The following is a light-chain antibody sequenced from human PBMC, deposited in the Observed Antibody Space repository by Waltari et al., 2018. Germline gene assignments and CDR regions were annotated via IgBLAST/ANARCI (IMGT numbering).Light chain of an antibody. CDR2: DNN. CDR3: GTWDTSLSKV. Sequence: QSVLTQPPSVSVAPGQKVTISCSGTSSNIGNNYVSWYQQFPGTAPKVLIHDNNKRPSGIPDRFSGSKSGTSAALVITGLQTGDEADYYCGTWDTSLSKVFGGGTKLTVL. J-gene: IGLJ2*01. V-gene: IGLV1-51*01. CDR1: SSNIGNNY.